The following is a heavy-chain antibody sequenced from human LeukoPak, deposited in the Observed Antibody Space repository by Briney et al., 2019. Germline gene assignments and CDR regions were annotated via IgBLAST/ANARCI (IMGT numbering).Heavy chain of an antibody. Sequence: PGGSLRLSCAASGFTFSSYGMHWVRQALGKGLEWVAFIRYDGSNKYYADSVKGRFTISRDNSKNTLYLQMNSLRAEDTAVYYCAIIGVAAAKVGFDYWGQGTLVTVSS. D-gene: IGHD2-15*01. J-gene: IGHJ4*02. V-gene: IGHV3-30*02. CDR1: GFTFSSYG. CDR2: IRYDGSNK. CDR3: AIIGVAAAKVGFDY.